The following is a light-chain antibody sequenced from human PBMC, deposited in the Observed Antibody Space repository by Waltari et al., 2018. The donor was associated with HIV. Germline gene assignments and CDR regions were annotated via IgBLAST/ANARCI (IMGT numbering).Light chain of an antibody. CDR2: QDD. Sequence: SYELTQPPSVSVSPGQTASITCSGDKLGTKYAFWYQQKAGQYPVLVIYQDDKRPSGVPGRFSVSNSGNTATLTISGTQAMDEADYYCQTWDNRTARVFGPGTKVTVL. CDR3: QTWDNRTARV. J-gene: IGLJ1*01. V-gene: IGLV3-1*01. CDR1: KLGTKY.